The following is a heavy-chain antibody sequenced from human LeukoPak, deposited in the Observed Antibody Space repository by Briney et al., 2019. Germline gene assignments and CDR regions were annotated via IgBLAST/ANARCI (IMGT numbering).Heavy chain of an antibody. D-gene: IGHD5-12*01. CDR2: IWYDGSKK. Sequence: LAGGSLRLSCAASGFSFDTHGMHWVRQAPGKGLEWVAVIWYDGSKKYYADSVKGRFTISRDNARNSLYLQMNGLRAEDTAVYYCARFRYIGSDLEVFGSWGQGTLVTVSS. V-gene: IGHV3-33*03. CDR3: ARFRYIGSDLEVFGS. CDR1: GFSFDTHG. J-gene: IGHJ4*02.